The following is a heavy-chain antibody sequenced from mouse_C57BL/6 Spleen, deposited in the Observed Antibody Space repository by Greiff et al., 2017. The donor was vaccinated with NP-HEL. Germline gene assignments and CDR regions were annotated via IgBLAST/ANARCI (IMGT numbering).Heavy chain of an antibody. V-gene: IGHV5-4*01. CDR3: ERVYSLLFDY. J-gene: IGHJ2*01. Sequence: DVHLVESGGGLVKPGGSLKLSCAASGFTFSSYAMSWVRQTPEQRLEWVATISDGGSYTYYPDNVKGRFTISRDNAKNNLYLQMSHLKSEDTAMYYCERVYSLLFDYWGKGTTLTVSS. D-gene: IGHD2-1*01. CDR2: ISDGGSYT. CDR1: GFTFSSYA.